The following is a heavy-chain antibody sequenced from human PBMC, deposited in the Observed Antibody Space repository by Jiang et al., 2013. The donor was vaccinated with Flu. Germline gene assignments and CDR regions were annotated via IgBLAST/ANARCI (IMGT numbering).Heavy chain of an antibody. CDR3: ARVSPTATGFEF. J-gene: IGHJ4*02. V-gene: IGHV6-1*01. CDR2: TYFRSRWIN. D-gene: IGHD1-14*01. Sequence: LGRTYFRSRWINDYAESVKSRITVNADTSKNQFSLHLNSVIPEDTAVYFCARVSPTATGFEFWGQGTLVTVSS.